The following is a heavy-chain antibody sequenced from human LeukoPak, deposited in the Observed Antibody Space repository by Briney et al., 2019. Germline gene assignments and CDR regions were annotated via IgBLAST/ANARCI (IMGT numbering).Heavy chain of an antibody. D-gene: IGHD2-21*02. CDR2: INGGATYT. J-gene: IGHJ5*01. V-gene: IGHV3-23*01. Sequence: GASLRLSCAASGFTFSSYGMSWVRQAAGEGLEFVAAINGGATYTYYADSVKGRFTLSRDNSKNTLYLQMNSLRAEDTAVYYCAKDPILTVVNWFDSWGLGTLVSVSS. CDR3: AKDPILTVVNWFDS. CDR1: GFTFSSYG.